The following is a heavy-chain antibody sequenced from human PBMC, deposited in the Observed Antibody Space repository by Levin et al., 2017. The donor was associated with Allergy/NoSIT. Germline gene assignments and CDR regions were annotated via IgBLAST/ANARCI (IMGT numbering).Heavy chain of an antibody. CDR3: ARWGSSGYYHYLPLDY. Sequence: QAGGSLRLSCAASGFTFSSYSMNWVRQAPGKGLEWVSYISSSSSTIYYADSVKGRFTISRDNAKNSLYLQMNSLRDEDTAVYYCARWGSSGYYHYLPLDYWGQGTLVTVSS. J-gene: IGHJ4*02. CDR2: ISSSSSTI. D-gene: IGHD3-22*01. V-gene: IGHV3-48*02. CDR1: GFTFSSYS.